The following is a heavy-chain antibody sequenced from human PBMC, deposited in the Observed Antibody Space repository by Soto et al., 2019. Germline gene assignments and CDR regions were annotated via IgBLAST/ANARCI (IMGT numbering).Heavy chain of an antibody. D-gene: IGHD3-10*01. CDR3: ARERVGITMVRGVIPYYGMDV. CDR2: IIPIFGTA. Sequence: SVKVSCKASGGTFSSYAISWVRQAPGQGLEWMGGIIPIFGTANYAQKFQGRVTITADESTSTAYMELSSLRSEDTAVYYCARERVGITMVRGVIPYYGMDVWGQGTTVTVSS. J-gene: IGHJ6*02. CDR1: GGTFSSYA. V-gene: IGHV1-69*13.